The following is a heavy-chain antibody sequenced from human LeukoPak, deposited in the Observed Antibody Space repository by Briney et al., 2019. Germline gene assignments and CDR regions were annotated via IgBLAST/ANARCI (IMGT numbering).Heavy chain of an antibody. Sequence: GGSLRLSCAASGFTFSSYGMHWVRQAPGKGLEWVAFIRYDGSNKYYADSVKDRFTISRDNSKNTLYLQMNSLRAEDTAVYYCAKADEYYDYVWGSYRPHKFDYWGQGTLVTVSS. V-gene: IGHV3-30*02. J-gene: IGHJ4*02. CDR3: AKADEYYDYVWGSYRPHKFDY. CDR2: IRYDGSNK. CDR1: GFTFSSYG. D-gene: IGHD3-16*02.